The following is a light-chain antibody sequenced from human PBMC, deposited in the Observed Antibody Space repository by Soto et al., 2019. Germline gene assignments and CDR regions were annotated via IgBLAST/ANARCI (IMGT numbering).Light chain of an antibody. J-gene: IGKJ1*01. CDR1: QSFSSSY. V-gene: IGKV3-20*01. Sequence: EIVLTQSPGTLSLSPGERATLSCRASQSFSSSYLAWYQQKPGQAPRLLIYGASSRATGIPDRFSGRGSGTDFTLTISRLEPEDFAVYYCQHYGGSPKTFGQGTKVDI. CDR2: GAS. CDR3: QHYGGSPKT.